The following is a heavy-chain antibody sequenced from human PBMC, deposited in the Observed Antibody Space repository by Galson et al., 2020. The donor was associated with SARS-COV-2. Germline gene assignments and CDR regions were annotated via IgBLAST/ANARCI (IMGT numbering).Heavy chain of an antibody. V-gene: IGHV3-64D*06. CDR2: ISSNGETS. Sequence: GGSLRLSCSASGFTFSDSAMHWVRQAPGKGLEYVSAISSNGETSFYADSVNGRFTMSRDNSKNMFYLQMTALRPEDTAFYYCLSYSSTRKNHWGQGTLVTVSS. CDR1: GFTFSDSA. D-gene: IGHD2-2*01. J-gene: IGHJ5*02. CDR3: LSYSSTRKNH.